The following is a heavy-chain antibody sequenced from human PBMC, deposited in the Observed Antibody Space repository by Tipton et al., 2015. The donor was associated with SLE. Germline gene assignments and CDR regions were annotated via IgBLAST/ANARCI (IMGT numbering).Heavy chain of an antibody. CDR1: GDSISNGDDY. Sequence: TLSLTCTVSGDSISNGDDYWSWIQQPPGKGLEWIGNIYYGGGTYYNPSLESRVTISLDTSKNQFSLKLNSVTAADTAVYYCARSTDQNWFDPWGQGTLVTVSS. CDR2: IYYGGGT. CDR3: ARSTDQNWFDP. J-gene: IGHJ5*02. D-gene: IGHD2-2*01. V-gene: IGHV4-31*03.